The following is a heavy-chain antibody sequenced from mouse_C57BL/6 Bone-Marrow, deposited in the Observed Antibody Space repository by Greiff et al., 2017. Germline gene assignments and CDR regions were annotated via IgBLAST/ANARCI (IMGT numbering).Heavy chain of an antibody. V-gene: IGHV1-69*01. Sequence: VQLQQPGAELVMPGASVKLSCKASGYTFTSYWMHWVKQRPGQGLEWIGEIDPSDSYTNYNHKFKGKSTLTVDKSSSTAYMQLSSLTSEDSAVYYCARSGDYDWFAYWGQGTLVTVSA. J-gene: IGHJ3*01. D-gene: IGHD2-4*01. CDR2: IDPSDSYT. CDR3: ARSGDYDWFAY. CDR1: GYTFTSYW.